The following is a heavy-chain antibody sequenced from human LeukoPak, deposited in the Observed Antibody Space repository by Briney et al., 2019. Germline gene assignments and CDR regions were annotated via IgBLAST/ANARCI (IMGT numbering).Heavy chain of an antibody. CDR2: ISGSGGST. CDR1: GFTFSSYA. CDR3: VKDRGGSPFYGMDV. Sequence: GGSPRLSCAASGFTFSSYAMRWVRQAPGKGLEWVSAISGSGGSTYYADSVKGRFTVSRDNSRNTLYLPMNSLRAEDTAVYYCVKDRGGSPFYGMDVWGQGTTVTVSS. J-gene: IGHJ6*02. V-gene: IGHV3-23*01. D-gene: IGHD1-26*01.